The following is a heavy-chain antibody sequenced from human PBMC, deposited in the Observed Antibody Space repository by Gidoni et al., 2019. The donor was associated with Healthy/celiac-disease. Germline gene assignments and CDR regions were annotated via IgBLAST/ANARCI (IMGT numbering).Heavy chain of an antibody. CDR2: INSVGSST. CDR3: ARDSRYGQQLVIRAFDI. J-gene: IGHJ3*02. V-gene: IGHV3-74*01. D-gene: IGHD6-13*01. Sequence: EVQLVESGGGLVQPGGSLRLSCAASGFTFSSYWMHWVRQAPGKGLVWVSRINSVGSSTSYADSVKGRFTISRDNAKNTLYLQMNSLRAEDTAVYYCARDSRYGQQLVIRAFDIWGQGTMVTVSS. CDR1: GFTFSSYW.